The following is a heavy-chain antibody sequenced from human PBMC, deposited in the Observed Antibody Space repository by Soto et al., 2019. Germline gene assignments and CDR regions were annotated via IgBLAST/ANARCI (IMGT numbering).Heavy chain of an antibody. CDR2: ITSNGDSA. D-gene: IGHD2-2*02. Sequence: GGSLRLSCAAFGFDFNKYAMTWVRQAPGKGLQWVSSITSNGDSAYYADSVKGRFTTSRDNSKNTLYLQMNSLRADDTAVFYCAKDSPSYTTSPFYFDSWGQGTLVTVSS. J-gene: IGHJ4*02. CDR3: AKDSPSYTTSPFYFDS. V-gene: IGHV3-23*01. CDR1: GFDFNKYA.